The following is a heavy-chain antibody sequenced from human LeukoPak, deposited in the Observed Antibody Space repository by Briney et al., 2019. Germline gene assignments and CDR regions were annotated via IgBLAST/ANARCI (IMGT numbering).Heavy chain of an antibody. Sequence: PGGSLRLSCAASGFTFSSYWMSWVRQAPGKGLEWVANIKEGGSQKYYVDSVKGRFTISRDNAKNSLYLQMNSLGAEDTALYYCLRVYQGYWGQGTLVTVSS. CDR3: LRVYQGY. CDR1: GFTFSSYW. J-gene: IGHJ4*02. V-gene: IGHV3-7*01. D-gene: IGHD6-13*01. CDR2: IKEGGSQK.